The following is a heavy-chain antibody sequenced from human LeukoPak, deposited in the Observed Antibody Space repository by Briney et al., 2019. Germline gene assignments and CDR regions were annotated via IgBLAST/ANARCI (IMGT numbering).Heavy chain of an antibody. D-gene: IGHD1-26*01. Sequence: GGSLRLSCAASGFTFSSYGMHWVRQAPGKGLEWVAFIRYDGSNKYYADSVKGRFTISRDNAKNSLYLQMNSLRAEDTAVYYCARDRGATNAFDIWGQGTMVTVSS. CDR2: IRYDGSNK. CDR1: GFTFSSYG. V-gene: IGHV3-30*02. CDR3: ARDRGATNAFDI. J-gene: IGHJ3*02.